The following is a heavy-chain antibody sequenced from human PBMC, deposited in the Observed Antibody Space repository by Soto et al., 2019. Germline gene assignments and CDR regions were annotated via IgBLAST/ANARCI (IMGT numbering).Heavy chain of an antibody. CDR2: ISSSSSYI. V-gene: IGHV3-21*01. CDR1: GFTFSSYS. CDR3: AIGGQVAARRFDY. Sequence: EVQLVESGGGLVKPGGSLRHSCAASGFTFSSYSMNWVRQAPGKGLEWVSSISSSSSYIYYADSVKGRFTITRDNAKNSMYLQIKSLRAEDTAVYYCAIGGQVAARRFDYLGQVTLVTVSS. D-gene: IGHD6-6*01. J-gene: IGHJ4*02.